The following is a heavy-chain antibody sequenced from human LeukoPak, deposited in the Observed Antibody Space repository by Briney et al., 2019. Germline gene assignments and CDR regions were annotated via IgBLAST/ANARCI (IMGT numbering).Heavy chain of an antibody. CDR1: GGSISSGGYY. J-gene: IGHJ4*02. CDR2: IYYSGST. CDR3: ARAALVPFFDY. D-gene: IGHD6-13*01. Sequence: SQTLSLTCTVSGGSISSGGYYWSWIRQHPGKGLEWIGYIYYSGSTYYNTSLKSRVTISVDTSKNQFSLKLSAVTAADTAVYYCARAALVPFFDYWGQGTLVTVSS. V-gene: IGHV4-31*03.